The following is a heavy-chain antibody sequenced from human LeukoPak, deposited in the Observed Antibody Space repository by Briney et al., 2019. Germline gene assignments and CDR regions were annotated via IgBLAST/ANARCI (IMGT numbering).Heavy chain of an antibody. CDR1: GFTFSSYG. D-gene: IGHD6-13*01. V-gene: IGHV3-64*01. CDR2: ISSNGDST. CDR3: ARDRGSSWLRGVDY. J-gene: IGHJ4*02. Sequence: GGSLRLSCAASGFTFSSYGMHWVRQAPGKGLEYVSGISSNGDSTYYANSVKGRFTISRDNSKNTLYLQMGSLRAEDMAVYYCARDRGSSWLRGVDYWGQGTLVTVSS.